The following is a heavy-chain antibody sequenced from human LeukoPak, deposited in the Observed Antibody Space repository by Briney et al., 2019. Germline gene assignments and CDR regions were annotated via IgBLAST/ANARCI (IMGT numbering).Heavy chain of an antibody. J-gene: IGHJ4*02. Sequence: PGGSLRLSCAASGFTFSSYAMHWVRQAPGKGLEWVAVISYDGSNKYYADSVKGRFTISRDNSKNTLYLQMNGLRAEDTAAYHCAKGDFWSGYYNNPFFDNWGRGTLVTVSS. CDR2: ISYDGSNK. V-gene: IGHV3-30-3*01. D-gene: IGHD3-3*01. CDR3: AKGDFWSGYYNNPFFDN. CDR1: GFTFSSYA.